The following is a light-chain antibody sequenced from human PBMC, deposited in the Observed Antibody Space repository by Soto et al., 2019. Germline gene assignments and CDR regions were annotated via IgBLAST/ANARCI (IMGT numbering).Light chain of an antibody. CDR3: AAWDDSLNGHV. J-gene: IGLJ1*01. CDR1: SSKIGSNT. V-gene: IGLV1-44*01. CDR2: GNN. Sequence: QSVLTQPPSASPTPGQRVTISCSGSSSKIGSNTVNWYQQLPGTAPKLLIYGNNQRPSGVPDRFSGSKSGTSASLAISGLQSEDEADYYCAAWDDSLNGHVFGTGTKVTVL.